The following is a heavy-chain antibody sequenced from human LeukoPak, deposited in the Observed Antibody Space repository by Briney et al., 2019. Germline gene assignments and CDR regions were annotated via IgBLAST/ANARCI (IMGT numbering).Heavy chain of an antibody. D-gene: IGHD3-10*01. V-gene: IGHV3-23*01. CDR2: ISGSGGAGT. Sequence: SGGSLRLSCAGSGFTFSSYAMSWVRQAPGKGLEWVSTISGSGGAGTYYADSVKGRFTVSRDNSRNTLYLPMNSLRAEDTAVYYCVKDRGGRPFYGMDVWGQGTTVTVSS. J-gene: IGHJ6*02. CDR1: GFTFSSYA. CDR3: VKDRGGRPFYGMDV.